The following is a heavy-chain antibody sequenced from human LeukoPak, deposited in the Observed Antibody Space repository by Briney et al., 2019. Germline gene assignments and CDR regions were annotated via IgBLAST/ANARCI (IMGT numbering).Heavy chain of an antibody. D-gene: IGHD3-22*01. CDR1: GGSFSSYY. Sequence: SETLSLTCTVSGGSFSSYYWSWIRQPAGKGLEWIGRIYISGSTNYNPSLKSRVTMSVDTSKNQFSLKLRSVTAADTAVYYCARDSGYFSGRLGEFGLDVWGQGTAVTVSS. CDR2: IYISGST. J-gene: IGHJ6*02. CDR3: ARDSGYFSGRLGEFGLDV. V-gene: IGHV4-4*07.